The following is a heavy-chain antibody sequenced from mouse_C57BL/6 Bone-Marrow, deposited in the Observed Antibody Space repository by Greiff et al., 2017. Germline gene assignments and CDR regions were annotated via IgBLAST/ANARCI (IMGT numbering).Heavy chain of an antibody. J-gene: IGHJ4*01. CDR2: IYPGDGDT. Sequence: VKLVESGPELVKPGASVKISCKASGYAFSSSWMNWVKQRPGKGLEWIGRIYPGDGDTNYNGKFKGKATLTADKSSSTAYMQLSSLTSEDSAVYFCARWDDYDDGYYYAMDYWGQGTSVTVSS. CDR3: ARWDDYDDGYYYAMDY. CDR1: GYAFSSSW. V-gene: IGHV1-82*01. D-gene: IGHD2-4*01.